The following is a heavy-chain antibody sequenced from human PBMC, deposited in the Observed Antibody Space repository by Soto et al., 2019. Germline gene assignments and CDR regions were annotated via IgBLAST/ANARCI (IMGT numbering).Heavy chain of an antibody. J-gene: IGHJ1*01. CDR1: GDSISSGDSY. D-gene: IGHD6-13*01. CDR3: ARAAAFTSSWDS. Sequence: PSETLSLTCSVSGDSISSGDSYWSLIRQAPGKGLEWIGYINSSGRTYYKPSLKSRVSISIDTSTNQFSLKLSSVTAADTAVYYCARAAAFTSSWDSWGQGALVTVSS. V-gene: IGHV4-30-4*01. CDR2: INSSGRT.